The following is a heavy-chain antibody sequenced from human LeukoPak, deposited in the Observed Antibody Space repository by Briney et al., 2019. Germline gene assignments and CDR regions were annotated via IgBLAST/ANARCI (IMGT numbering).Heavy chain of an antibody. CDR2: IIPIFGTA. J-gene: IGHJ4*02. CDR3: ARASRRYCSSTSCLYFDY. D-gene: IGHD2-2*01. V-gene: IGHV1-69*13. Sequence: SVKVSCKASGGTFSSYAISWVRQAPGQGLEWMGGIIPIFGTANYAQKFQGRVTITADESTSTAYMELSSLRSEDTAVYYCARASRRYCSSTSCLYFDYWGQGTLVTVSS. CDR1: GGTFSSYA.